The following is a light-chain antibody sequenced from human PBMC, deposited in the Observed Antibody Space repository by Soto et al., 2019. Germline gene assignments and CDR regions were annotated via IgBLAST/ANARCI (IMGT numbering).Light chain of an antibody. J-gene: IGLJ2*01. V-gene: IGLV2-23*02. CDR2: EVS. CDR1: STNVGTYQA. CDR3: CSCTDTTSLI. Sequence: QSALTQPASVSGSPGQSVTISCTGTSTNVGTYQAISWYQQHPGKAPKLILYEVSQRPSGVSDRFSGSKSGNTASLTISGLQAEDEADYHCCSCTDTTSLIFGGGTKLTVL.